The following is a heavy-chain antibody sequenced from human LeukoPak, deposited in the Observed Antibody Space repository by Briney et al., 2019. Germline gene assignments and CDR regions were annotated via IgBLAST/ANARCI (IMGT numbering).Heavy chain of an antibody. J-gene: IGHJ4*02. CDR3: TRMSREAPGLPGL. Sequence: GGSLRLSCAASGFTFSSDWMQWVRQAPGKGLVWVSRLSPDGSSTTSADSVKGRFTISRDNAKNTLYLQIGSLRADDTAVYYCTRMSREAPGLPGLWGQGTLVTVSS. D-gene: IGHD5-24*01. V-gene: IGHV3-74*01. CDR2: LSPDGSST. CDR1: GFTFSSDW.